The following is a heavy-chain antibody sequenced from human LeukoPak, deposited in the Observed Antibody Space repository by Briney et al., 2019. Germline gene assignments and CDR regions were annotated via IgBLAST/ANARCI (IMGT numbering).Heavy chain of an antibody. V-gene: IGHV4-4*07. D-gene: IGHD1-26*01. J-gene: IGHJ3*01. CDR2: VDSSGNT. Sequence: SATLSLTCSVSVVSINGYYWSWLRQPAGNRLEWIGHVDSSGNTNYNPSLESRVTMSVDTSKKQFSLKLTSVTAADMAVYFCARQFLVGSTFHAFDLGAKGQGSPSLQ. CDR3: ARQFLVGSTFHAFDL. CDR1: VVSINGYY.